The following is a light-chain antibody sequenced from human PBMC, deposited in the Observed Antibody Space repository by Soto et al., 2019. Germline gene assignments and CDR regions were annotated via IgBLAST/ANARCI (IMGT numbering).Light chain of an antibody. CDR3: QQSYSSWT. J-gene: IGKJ1*01. Sequence: DIPMTQSPSSLSASVGDRVTITCRASQSISGYLNWYQQKPGKAPKLLIYAASSLQRGVPSRFSGSGSVTDFTLTISSLQPEDFATYYCQQSYSSWTFGQGTKVEIK. CDR2: AAS. V-gene: IGKV1-39*01. CDR1: QSISGY.